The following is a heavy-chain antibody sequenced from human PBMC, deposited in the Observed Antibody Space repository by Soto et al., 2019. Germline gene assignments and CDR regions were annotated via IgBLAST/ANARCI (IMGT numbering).Heavy chain of an antibody. D-gene: IGHD3-16*02. CDR1: GYTLTELS. CDR3: ATARYDYVWGSYRSDAFDI. V-gene: IGHV1-24*01. Sequence: GASVKVSCKVSGYTLTELSMHWVRQAPGKGLEWMGGFDPEDGETIYAQKFQGRVTMTEDTSTDTAYMELSSLRSEDTAVYYCATARYDYVWGSYRSDAFDIWGQGTMVTVS. CDR2: FDPEDGET. J-gene: IGHJ3*02.